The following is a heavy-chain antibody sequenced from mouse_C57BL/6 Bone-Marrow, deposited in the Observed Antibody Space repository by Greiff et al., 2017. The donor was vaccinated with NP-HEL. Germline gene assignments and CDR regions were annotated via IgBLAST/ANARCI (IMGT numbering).Heavy chain of an antibody. CDR2: IDPETGGT. CDR1: CYTFTDYE. CDR3: TRSGTTVA. V-gene: IGHV1-15*01. Sequence: QVQLQQSGAELVMPGASVTLSCKASCYTFTDYEMHWVKQTPVHGLEWIGAIDPETGGTAYNQKFKGKAILTADKSSSTAYMELRSLTSEDSAVYYCTRSGTTVAWGQGTTLTVSS. J-gene: IGHJ2*01. D-gene: IGHD1-1*01.